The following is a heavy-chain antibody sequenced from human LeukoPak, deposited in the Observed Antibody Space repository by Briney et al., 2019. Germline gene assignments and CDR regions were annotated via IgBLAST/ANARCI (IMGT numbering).Heavy chain of an antibody. D-gene: IGHD3-10*01. V-gene: IGHV1-18*04. J-gene: IGHJ4*02. CDR3: AREHGSGTYYNPVGFDH. CDR1: GYTFSSYG. CDR2: ISAYNGNI. Sequence: ASVKVSCKASGYTFSSYGISWVRQAPGQGLEWMGWISAYNGNINYMEKFQGRVTMTTDTSTSTAYMELRSLRSDDTAVYYCAREHGSGTYYNPVGFDHWGQGTLVTVSS.